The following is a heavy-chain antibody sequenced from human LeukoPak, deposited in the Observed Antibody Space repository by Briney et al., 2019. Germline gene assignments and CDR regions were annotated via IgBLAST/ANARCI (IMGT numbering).Heavy chain of an antibody. D-gene: IGHD6-13*01. V-gene: IGHV1-24*01. CDR3: ATRGSWPHYYFDY. Sequence: GASVKVSCTVSGYTLTELSMHWVRQAPGKGLEWMGGFDPEDGETIYAQKFQGRVTMTEDTSTNTAYMELSSLRSEDTAVYYCATRGSWPHYYFDYWGQGTLVTVSS. CDR1: GYTLTELS. J-gene: IGHJ4*02. CDR2: FDPEDGET.